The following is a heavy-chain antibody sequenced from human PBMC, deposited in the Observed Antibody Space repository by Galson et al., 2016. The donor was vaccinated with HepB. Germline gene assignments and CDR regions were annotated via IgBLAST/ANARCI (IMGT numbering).Heavy chain of an antibody. D-gene: IGHD1-26*01. CDR3: ARNLRYLSGTYYFFDY. V-gene: IGHV3-11*01. CDR1: GITFSDYY. J-gene: IGHJ4*02. CDR2: ISSSGSTM. Sequence: SLRLSCAVSGITFSDYYMSWIRQAPGKGLECISYISSSGSTMYYADSVKGRFTISRDNAKNSLFLQMNSLRAEDTAVYYCARNLRYLSGTYYFFDYWGRGTLVTVSS.